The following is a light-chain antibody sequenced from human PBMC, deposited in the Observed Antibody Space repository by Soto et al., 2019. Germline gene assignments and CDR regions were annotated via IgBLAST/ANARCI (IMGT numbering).Light chain of an antibody. CDR2: DVS. Sequence: QSVLTQPASVSGSPGQSITISCTGTSSDVGGYNYVSWYQQHPGKAPKLMIYDVSNRPSGVSNRFSGSKSGNTASLTISGLQAEDEANYYCSSYTSGSPLFGTGTKVTV. CDR3: SSYTSGSPL. V-gene: IGLV2-14*01. J-gene: IGLJ1*01. CDR1: SSDVGGYNY.